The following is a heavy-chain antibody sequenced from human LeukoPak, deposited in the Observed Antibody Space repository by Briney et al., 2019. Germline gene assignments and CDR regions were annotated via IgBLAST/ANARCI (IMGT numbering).Heavy chain of an antibody. CDR2: IYTSGST. CDR3: ARDVAGPLLSSPYYYYGMDV. Sequence: PSETLSLTCAVSGGSISSYYWSWIRQPAGKGLEWIGRIYTSGSTNYNPSLKSRVTMSVDTSKNQFSLKLSSVTAADTAVYYCARDVAGPLLSSPYYYYGMDVWGQGTTVTVSS. CDR1: GGSISSYY. J-gene: IGHJ6*02. D-gene: IGHD2-2*01. V-gene: IGHV4-4*07.